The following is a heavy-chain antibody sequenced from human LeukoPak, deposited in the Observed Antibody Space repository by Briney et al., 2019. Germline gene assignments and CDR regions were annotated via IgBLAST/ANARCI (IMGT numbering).Heavy chain of an antibody. D-gene: IGHD3-3*01. CDR2: INHSGST. Sequence: SETLSLTCAVYGGSFSDYYWSWIRQPPGKGLEWIGEINHSGSTNYNPSLKSRVTISVDTSKNQFPLKLSSVTAADTAVYYCARLKDVTIFGVLIPLSYFDNWGQGTLVTVSS. V-gene: IGHV4-34*01. J-gene: IGHJ4*02. CDR1: GGSFSDYY. CDR3: ARLKDVTIFGVLIPLSYFDN.